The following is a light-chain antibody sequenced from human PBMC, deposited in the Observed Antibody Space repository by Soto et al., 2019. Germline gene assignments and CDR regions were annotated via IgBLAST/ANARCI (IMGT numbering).Light chain of an antibody. V-gene: IGKV3-15*01. CDR3: QQYSNWPRT. CDR1: QSVSSN. J-gene: IGKJ1*01. Sequence: EIVMTQSPATLSVSPGERATLSCRASQSVSSNLAWYQQKPGQAPRLLIYGASTRATGIPARFSGSGSRTEFTLTICSLHSEDFAVYYCQQYSNWPRTFGQGTKVEIK. CDR2: GAS.